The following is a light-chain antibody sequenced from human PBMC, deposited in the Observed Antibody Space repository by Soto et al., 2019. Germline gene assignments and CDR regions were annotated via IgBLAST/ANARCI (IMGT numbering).Light chain of an antibody. V-gene: IGKV1-39*01. J-gene: IGKJ1*01. CDR3: QQSYSTPWT. Sequence: DLQMTQSPSSLSASVGDRFTITCRASQSISSYLNWYQQKKGKAPKXXIYKASTLKSGVPSRFSGSVYGTEFTLTISSLQTEDFATYFCQQSYSTPWTFGQGTKVDIK. CDR1: QSISSY. CDR2: KAS.